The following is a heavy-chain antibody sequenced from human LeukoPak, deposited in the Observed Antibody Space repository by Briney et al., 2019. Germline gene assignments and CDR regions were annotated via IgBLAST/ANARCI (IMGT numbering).Heavy chain of an antibody. V-gene: IGHV3-23*01. CDR2: ISGSGGNT. Sequence: PGGSLRLSCAASRFTFSSYAMSWVRQAPGKGLEWVSGISGSGGNTYYADSVKGRFTISRDNSKNTLYLQMNSLRAEDTAVYYCAKGQYGAYSVWSFDYWGQGTLVTVSS. D-gene: IGHD4-23*01. CDR3: AKGQYGAYSVWSFDY. J-gene: IGHJ4*02. CDR1: RFTFSSYA.